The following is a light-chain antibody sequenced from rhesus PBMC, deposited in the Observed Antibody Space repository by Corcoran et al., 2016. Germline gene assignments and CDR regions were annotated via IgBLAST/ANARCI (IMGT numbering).Light chain of an antibody. Sequence: SFDLTKPRSVSGSPGQTARITCGADNPGSEHVNWYQQKPGRAPLLVIYGDGERPSGIPERFSGSKSGNTATLTISGVEAGDEADYYCQGWDVSRFQYVFGAGTRLTV. J-gene: IGLJ1*01. V-gene: IGLV3-36*02. CDR2: GDG. CDR3: QGWDVSRFQYV. CDR1: NPGSEH.